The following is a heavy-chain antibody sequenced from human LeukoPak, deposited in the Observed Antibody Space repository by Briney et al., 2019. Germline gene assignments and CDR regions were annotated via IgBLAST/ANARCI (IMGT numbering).Heavy chain of an antibody. V-gene: IGHV1-8*01. J-gene: IGHJ4*02. D-gene: IGHD1-26*01. Sequence: ASVKVSCKASGYTFTTYDINWVRQATGQGLGWMGWMNPNSGNTGYAQKFQGRVTMTRNTSISTAYMEVSSLTSEDTAVYYCARGRGGGTYYYSDYWGQGTLVTASS. CDR1: GYTFTTYD. CDR3: ARGRGGGTYYYSDY. CDR2: MNPNSGNT.